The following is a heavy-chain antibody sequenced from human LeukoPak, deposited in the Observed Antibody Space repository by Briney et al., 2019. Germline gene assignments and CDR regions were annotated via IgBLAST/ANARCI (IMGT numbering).Heavy chain of an antibody. CDR1: GFTFDDYA. Sequence: GRSLRLSCAASGFTFDDYAMHWVRQAPGKGLEWVSGISWNSGSIGYADSVEGRFTISRDNAKNSLYLQMNSLRAEDTALYYCAKDMMATIKRGSAIDYWGQGTLVTVSS. CDR3: AKDMMATIKRGSAIDY. D-gene: IGHD5-24*01. V-gene: IGHV3-9*01. J-gene: IGHJ4*02. CDR2: ISWNSGSI.